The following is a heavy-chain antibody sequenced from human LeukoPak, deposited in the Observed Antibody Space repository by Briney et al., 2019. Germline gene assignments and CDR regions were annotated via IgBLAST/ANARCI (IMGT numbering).Heavy chain of an antibody. V-gene: IGHV3-7*01. CDR2: IKQDGSER. D-gene: IGHD2-15*01. Sequence: GGSLRLSCEASGFTFSSYWMSWVRQAPGKGLEWVANIKQDGSERYYVGSVKGRFTMSRDNAKNSLFLQMNSLRAEDTAVYYCARGASGSVVALDQWGQGTLVTVSS. J-gene: IGHJ4*02. CDR1: GFTFSSYW. CDR3: ARGASGSVVALDQ.